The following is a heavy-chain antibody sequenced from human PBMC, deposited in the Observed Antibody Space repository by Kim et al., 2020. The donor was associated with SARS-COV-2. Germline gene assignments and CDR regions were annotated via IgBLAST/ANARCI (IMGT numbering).Heavy chain of an antibody. Sequence: GGSLRLSCAASGFTFSSYSMNWVRQAPGKGLEWVSYISSSSTIYYADSVKGRFTISRDNAKNSLYLQMNSLRDEDTAVYYCARDYDYYDSSGYYFDYWGQGTLVTVSS. J-gene: IGHJ4*02. D-gene: IGHD3-22*01. V-gene: IGHV3-48*02. CDR2: ISSSSTI. CDR3: ARDYDYYDSSGYYFDY. CDR1: GFTFSSYS.